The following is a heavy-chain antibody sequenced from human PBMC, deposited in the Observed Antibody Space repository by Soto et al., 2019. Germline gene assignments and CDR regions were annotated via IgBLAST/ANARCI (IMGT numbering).Heavy chain of an antibody. J-gene: IGHJ5*02. Sequence: QVHFVQSGAEVKKPGASVKVSCKASGYTFSGHAIHWLRQAPGQRPEWLGWINAGNSKTYYSEKFEGRVTFTRDTVATXVNMELTSLTSEDTAVYYCGRDQSGTGYYVDWFDPWGQGTLVTVSS. CDR1: GYTFSGHA. CDR3: GRDQSGTGYYVDWFDP. D-gene: IGHD3-10*02. V-gene: IGHV1-3*01. CDR2: INAGNSKT.